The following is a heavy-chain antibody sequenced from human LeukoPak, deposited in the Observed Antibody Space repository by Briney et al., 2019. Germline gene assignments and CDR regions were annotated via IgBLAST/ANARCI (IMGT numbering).Heavy chain of an antibody. CDR1: GFTFSTFA. CDR3: ATYRQVLLPFES. Sequence: PGGSLRLSCAASGFTFSTFARIGVRQPPGKGLEWVSSIFPSGGEIHYADSVRGRFTISRDNSKSTLSLQMNSLRAEDTAIYYCATYRQVLLPFESWGQGTLVTVSS. J-gene: IGHJ4*02. D-gene: IGHD2-8*02. CDR2: IFPSGGEI. V-gene: IGHV3-23*01.